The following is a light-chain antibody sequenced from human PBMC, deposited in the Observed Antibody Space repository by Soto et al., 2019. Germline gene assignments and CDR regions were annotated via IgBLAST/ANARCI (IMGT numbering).Light chain of an antibody. CDR1: SSDVGGYNY. Sequence: QSALTQPASVSGSPGQSITISCTGTSSDVGGYNYVSWYQQHPGKAPKLMICDVSNRPSWVSNRFSGSKSGNTASLTISGLQAEDEADYYCSSYTSSSTLVVFGGGTKLTVL. V-gene: IGLV2-14*01. CDR2: DVS. CDR3: SSYTSSSTLVV. J-gene: IGLJ2*01.